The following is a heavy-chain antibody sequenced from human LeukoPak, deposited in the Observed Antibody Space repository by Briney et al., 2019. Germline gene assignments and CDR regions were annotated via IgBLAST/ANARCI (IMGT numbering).Heavy chain of an antibody. J-gene: IGHJ5*02. Sequence: GGSLRLSCAASGFTFTNYWMIWVRQAPGKRLEWVANINEDGSKKYYVGSVEGRFTISRDNAKNSVFLQMNSLRADDTAMYYCASSSYSCSSSWGQGTLVTVSS. CDR3: ASSSYSCSSS. CDR1: GFTFTNYW. D-gene: IGHD3-10*01. CDR2: INEDGSKK. V-gene: IGHV3-7*01.